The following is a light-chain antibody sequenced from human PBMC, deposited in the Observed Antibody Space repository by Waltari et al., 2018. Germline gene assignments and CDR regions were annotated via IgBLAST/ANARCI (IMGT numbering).Light chain of an antibody. CDR1: NIGRKN. CDR2: RDS. Sequence: SYELTQPLSVSVALGQTARMTCGGNNIGRKNVHWYQQKPGQAPVLGIYRDSNRPSGIPGRFSGSNSGNTATLTISRAQAGDEADFYCQVWDSNTAVFGGGTKLTVL. CDR3: QVWDSNTAV. V-gene: IGLV3-9*01. J-gene: IGLJ2*01.